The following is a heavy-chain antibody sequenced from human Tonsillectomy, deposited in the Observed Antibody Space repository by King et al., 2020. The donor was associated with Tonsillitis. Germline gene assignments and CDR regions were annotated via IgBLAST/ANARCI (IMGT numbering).Heavy chain of an antibody. D-gene: IGHD3-22*01. CDR3: ASVTVEITTIWGFVY. CDR1: GFTCSSNA. Sequence: QVQLVESGGGVVQPGRSLRLSCAASGFTCSSNAMHWVRQAPGKGLEWVSLISYDGSSTYYADSVKGRFTISRDDSKNTLYLQMNSLRTDDTAIYYCASVTVEITTIWGFVYWGQGTLVTVSS. CDR2: ISYDGSST. J-gene: IGHJ4*02. V-gene: IGHV3-30*04.